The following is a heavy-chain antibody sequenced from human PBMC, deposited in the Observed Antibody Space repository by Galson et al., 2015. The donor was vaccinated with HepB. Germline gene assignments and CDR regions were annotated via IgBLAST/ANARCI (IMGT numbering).Heavy chain of an antibody. CDR3: ARDPEGYYGSGSSVFWDY. Sequence: SVKVSCKASGGTFSSYAISWVRQAPGQGLEWMGGIIPIFGTANYAQKFQGRVTITADESTSTAYMELSSLRSEDTAVYYCARDPEGYYGSGSSVFWDYWGQGTLVTVSS. CDR1: GGTFSSYA. V-gene: IGHV1-69*13. D-gene: IGHD3-10*01. CDR2: IIPIFGTA. J-gene: IGHJ4*02.